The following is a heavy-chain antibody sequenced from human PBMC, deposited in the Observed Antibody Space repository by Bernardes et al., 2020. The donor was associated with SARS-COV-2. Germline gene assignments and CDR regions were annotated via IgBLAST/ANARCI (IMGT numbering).Heavy chain of an antibody. J-gene: IGHJ4*02. CDR2: VYYSGYT. Sequence: SETLSLTCTVSGDSISTYFWSWVRQPPGKGLEWIGNVYYSGYTNYNPSLKSRVTVSLDASKNQFFLNVNSVTAADTAVYFCARVSRDYGDSLVDYFDYWGQGSLVTVSS. CDR1: GDSISTYF. D-gene: IGHD4-17*01. CDR3: ARVSRDYGDSLVDYFDY. V-gene: IGHV4-59*01.